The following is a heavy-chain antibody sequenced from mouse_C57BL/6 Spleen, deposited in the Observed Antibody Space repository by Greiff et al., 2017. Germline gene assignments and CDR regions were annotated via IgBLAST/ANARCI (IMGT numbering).Heavy chain of an antibody. D-gene: IGHD1-1*01. CDR2: INPSSGYT. V-gene: IGHV1-4*01. CDR1: GYTFTSYT. CDR3: ARGEYYGSSTYAMDY. J-gene: IGHJ4*01. Sequence: QVQLKQSGAELARPGASVKMSCKASGYTFTSYTMHWVKQRPGQGLEWIGYINPSSGYTKYNQKFKDKATLTADKSSSTAYMQLSSLTSEDSAVYYCARGEYYGSSTYAMDYWGQGTSVTVSS.